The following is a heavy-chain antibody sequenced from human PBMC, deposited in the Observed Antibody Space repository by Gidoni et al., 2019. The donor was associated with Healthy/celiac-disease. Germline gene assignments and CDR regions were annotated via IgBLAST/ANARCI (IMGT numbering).Heavy chain of an antibody. CDR3: AKAYGVVVVAATDAFDI. D-gene: IGHD2-15*01. J-gene: IGHJ3*02. CDR1: GFTFGSYA. Sequence: EVQLVESGGDLVQPGGSLRLCWAASGFTFGSYAMSWVRQAPGKGLEWVSAISGSGGSTYYEDSVKGRFTISRDNSKNPLYLQMNSLRAEDTAVYYCAKAYGVVVVAATDAFDIWGQGTMVTVSS. CDR2: ISGSGGST. V-gene: IGHV3-23*04.